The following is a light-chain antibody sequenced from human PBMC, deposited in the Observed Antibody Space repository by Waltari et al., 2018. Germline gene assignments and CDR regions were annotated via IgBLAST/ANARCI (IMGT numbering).Light chain of an antibody. V-gene: IGKV3-20*01. Sequence: EIVLTQSPGTLSLSPGERATLSCRASQSIDSTYLAWYQQKPGQAPRLLIYRASNRATGAPDRFSGSGSGTDFTLTISRLEPEDFAVFYCQQYGSSPRTFGQGTTVEIK. J-gene: IGKJ1*01. CDR3: QQYGSSPRT. CDR2: RAS. CDR1: QSIDSTY.